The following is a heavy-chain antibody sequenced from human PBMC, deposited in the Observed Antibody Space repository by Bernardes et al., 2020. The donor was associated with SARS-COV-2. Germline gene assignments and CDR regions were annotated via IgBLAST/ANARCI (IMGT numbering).Heavy chain of an antibody. Sequence: SLRLSCAASGFTFDDYAMHWVRQAPGKGLEWVSGISWNSGSIDYADSVKGRFTISRDNAKNSLYLQMNSLRAEDTALYYCAKDRYYYGSGSYPPNYYYYGMDVWGQGTTVTVSS. CDR2: ISWNSGSI. CDR1: GFTFDDYA. CDR3: AKDRYYYGSGSYPPNYYYYGMDV. J-gene: IGHJ6*02. V-gene: IGHV3-9*01. D-gene: IGHD3-10*01.